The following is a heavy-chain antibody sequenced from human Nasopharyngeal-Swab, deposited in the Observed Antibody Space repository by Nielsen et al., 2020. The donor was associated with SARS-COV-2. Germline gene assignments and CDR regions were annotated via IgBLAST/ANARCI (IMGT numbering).Heavy chain of an antibody. J-gene: IGHJ4*02. V-gene: IGHV1-18*04. Sequence: ASVKVSCKASDYSFNKNTVSWVRQGPGQGLEWMGWITGKNGNALYAETLQGRITMTTDTSTNTAYMELSSLRSEDTAMYYCVRGGIHCNSKSCYSHVDYWGQGTLVTVSS. CDR3: VRGGIHCNSKSCYSHVDY. D-gene: IGHD2/OR15-2a*01. CDR1: DYSFNKNT. CDR2: ITGKNGNA.